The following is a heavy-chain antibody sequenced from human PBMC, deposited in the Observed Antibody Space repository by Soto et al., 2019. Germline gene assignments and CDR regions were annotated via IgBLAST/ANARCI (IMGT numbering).Heavy chain of an antibody. CDR1: GYTFTSYD. D-gene: IGHD4-4*01. Sequence: ASVKVSCKASGYTFTSYDITWVRQATGQGLEWMGWMNPNSGNTGYAQKFQGRVTMTRNTSIGTAYMELSSLRSEDTAVYYCATDSRGNYAHLGYWGQGTLVTVSS. V-gene: IGHV1-8*01. J-gene: IGHJ4*02. CDR2: MNPNSGNT. CDR3: ATDSRGNYAHLGY.